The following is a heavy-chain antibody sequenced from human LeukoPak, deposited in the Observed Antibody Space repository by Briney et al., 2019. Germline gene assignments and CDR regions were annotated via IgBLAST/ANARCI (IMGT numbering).Heavy chain of an antibody. CDR2: ISGSGSST. Sequence: PGGSLRLSCAASGFTFSNFAMSWVRQAPGKGLEWVSTISGSGSSTYYADSVKGRFTISRDNSRNTLYLQMDSLSAEDSAVYYCAKDPSRGSADAFDIWGQGTRVTVSS. V-gene: IGHV3-23*01. CDR3: AKDPSRGSADAFDI. D-gene: IGHD2-15*01. J-gene: IGHJ3*02. CDR1: GFTFSNFA.